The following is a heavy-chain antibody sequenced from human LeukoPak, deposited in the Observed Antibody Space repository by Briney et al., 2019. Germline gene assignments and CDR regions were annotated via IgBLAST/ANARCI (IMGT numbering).Heavy chain of an antibody. J-gene: IGHJ4*02. CDR3: AKLSSFSDILTGYYYPSWGYFDY. CDR1: GFTFSSYA. D-gene: IGHD3-9*01. V-gene: IGHV3-23*01. Sequence: GGSLRLSCAASGFTFSSYAMSWVRQAPGKGLEWVSAISGSGGSTYYADSVKGRFTISRDNSKSTLYLQMNSLRAEDTAVYYCAKLSSFSDILTGYYYPSWGYFDYWGQGTLVTVSS. CDR2: ISGSGGST.